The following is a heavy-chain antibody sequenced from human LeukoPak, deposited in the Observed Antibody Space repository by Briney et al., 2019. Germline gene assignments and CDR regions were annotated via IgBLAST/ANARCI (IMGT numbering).Heavy chain of an antibody. J-gene: IGHJ4*02. V-gene: IGHV3-66*01. Sequence: PGGSLRLSCAASGFTVSSNYMSWVRQAPGKGLEWVSVIYSGGSTYYADSVKGRFTISRDNSKNTLYLRMNSLRAEDTAVYYCARGVRGPIYFDYWGQGTLVTVSS. CDR2: IYSGGST. CDR3: ARGVRGPIYFDY. D-gene: IGHD3-10*01. CDR1: GFTVSSNY.